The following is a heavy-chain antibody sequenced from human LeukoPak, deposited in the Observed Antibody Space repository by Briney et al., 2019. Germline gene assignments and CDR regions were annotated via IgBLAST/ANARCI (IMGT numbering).Heavy chain of an antibody. CDR3: ARGYGSGSYYSFDY. Sequence: GGSLRLSCAASGFTFSSYAMSWVRQAPGKGLEWVSAISGSGGSTYYADSVKGRFTISRDNSKNTLYLQMNSLRAEDTAVYYCARGYGSGSYYSFDYWGQGTLVTVSS. CDR2: ISGSGGST. V-gene: IGHV3-23*01. CDR1: GFTFSSYA. D-gene: IGHD3-10*01. J-gene: IGHJ4*02.